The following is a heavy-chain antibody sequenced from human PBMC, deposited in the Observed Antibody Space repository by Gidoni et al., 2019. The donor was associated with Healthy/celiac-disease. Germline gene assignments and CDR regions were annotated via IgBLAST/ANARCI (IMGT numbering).Heavy chain of an antibody. CDR1: GFTFSSYG. V-gene: IGHV3-33*01. J-gene: IGHJ6*02. Sequence: QVQLVESGGGVVQPGRSLRLSCAASGFTFSSYGMHWVRQAPGKGLEWVAVIWYDGSNKYYADSVKGRFTISRDNSKNTLYLQMNSLRAEDTAVYYCARDWTVVILKKEYYYGMDVWGQGTTVTVSS. CDR3: ARDWTVVILKKEYYYGMDV. D-gene: IGHD2-15*01. CDR2: IWYDGSNK.